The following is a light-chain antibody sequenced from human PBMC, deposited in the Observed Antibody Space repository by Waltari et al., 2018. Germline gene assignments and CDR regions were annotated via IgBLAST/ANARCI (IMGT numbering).Light chain of an antibody. CDR2: EVS. V-gene: IGLV2-14*01. CDR1: SSDVGSYKY. Sequence: QSALTQPASVSGSPGQSITISCTGTSSDVGSYKYVSWYQQHPGKTPKLMLYEVSNRPPGVSNRFSGSKSGNTASLTISGLQAEDEADYYCSSYADNYFYVFGTGTKVTVL. J-gene: IGLJ1*01. CDR3: SSYADNYFYV.